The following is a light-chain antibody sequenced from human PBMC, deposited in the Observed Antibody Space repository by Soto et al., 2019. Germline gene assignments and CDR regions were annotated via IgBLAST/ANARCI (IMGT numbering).Light chain of an antibody. J-gene: IGKJ1*01. CDR3: QQYGSSPPVT. Sequence: EVVLTQSPGTLSMSPGDRATLSCRASQSVPGSDVAWYQQKPGQAPRLLIYGASSRATGTPDRFSGSGSGTDFTLTISRLEPEDFAVYYCQQYGSSPPVTFGQGTKVDIK. CDR1: QSVPGSD. CDR2: GAS. V-gene: IGKV3-20*01.